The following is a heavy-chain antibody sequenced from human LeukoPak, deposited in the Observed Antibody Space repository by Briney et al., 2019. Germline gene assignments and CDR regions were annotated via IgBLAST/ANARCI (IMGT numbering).Heavy chain of an antibody. CDR1: GFTFSSYA. V-gene: IGHV3-7*03. Sequence: GGSLRLSCAASGFTFSSYAMSWVRQAPGKGLEWVANIKPDGTTKFYVDSVKGRFTISRDNALNSLYLQMNSLRAEDTATYYCARSIPYGTTWYGRSDYWGQGTLVTVSS. D-gene: IGHD6-13*01. J-gene: IGHJ4*02. CDR2: IKPDGTTK. CDR3: ARSIPYGTTWYGRSDY.